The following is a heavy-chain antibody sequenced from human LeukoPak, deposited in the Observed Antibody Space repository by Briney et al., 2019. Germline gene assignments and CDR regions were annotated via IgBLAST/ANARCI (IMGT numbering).Heavy chain of an antibody. Sequence: SETLSLTCTVSGGSISSYYWSWIRQPAGKGLEWIGRIYTSGSTNYNPSLKSRVTMSVDTSKNQFSLKLSSVTAADTAVYYCARVGYSSSWYNWLDPWGQGTLVTVSS. V-gene: IGHV4-4*07. CDR1: GGSISSYY. J-gene: IGHJ5*02. D-gene: IGHD6-13*01. CDR3: ARVGYSSSWYNWLDP. CDR2: IYTSGST.